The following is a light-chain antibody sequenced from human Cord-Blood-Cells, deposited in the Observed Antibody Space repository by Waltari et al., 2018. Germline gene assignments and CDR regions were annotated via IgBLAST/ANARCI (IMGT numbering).Light chain of an antibody. CDR2: AAS. CDR1: QSISSY. J-gene: IGKJ3*01. Sequence: DIQMTQSPSSLPASVGDRVTITCRASQSISSYLNWYQQKPGKAPKLLIYAASSLQSGVPSRFSGSGSGTDFTLTISSLQPEDFATYYCQQSYSTPYIFGPGTKVDIK. V-gene: IGKV1-39*01. CDR3: QQSYSTPYI.